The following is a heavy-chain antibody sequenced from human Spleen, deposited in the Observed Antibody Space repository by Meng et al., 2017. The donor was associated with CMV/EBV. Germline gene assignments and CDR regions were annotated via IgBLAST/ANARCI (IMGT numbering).Heavy chain of an antibody. CDR3: ARSSVEGSGSYYNDYYYGMDV. J-gene: IGHJ6*02. CDR2: ISSSSSTI. Sequence: EGSLRLSCAASGFTFSSYSMNWVRQAPGKGLEWVSYISSSSSTIYYADSVKGRFTISRDNAKNSLYLQMNSLRAEDTAVYYCARSSVEGSGSYYNDYYYGMDVWGQGTTVTVSS. CDR1: GFTFSSYS. V-gene: IGHV3-48*04. D-gene: IGHD3-10*01.